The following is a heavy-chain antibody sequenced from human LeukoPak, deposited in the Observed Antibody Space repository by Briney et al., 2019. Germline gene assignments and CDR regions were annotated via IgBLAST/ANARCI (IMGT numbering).Heavy chain of an antibody. CDR2: INPNSGGT. V-gene: IGHV1-2*02. CDR1: GYTFTGYY. J-gene: IGHJ4*02. D-gene: IGHD6-6*01. CDR3: APSSSDDLFGY. Sequence: ASVKVSCKASGYTFTGYYMHWVRQAPGQGLEWMGWINPNSGGTNNAQKFQGRVTMTRDTSISTAYMELSRLRSDDTAVYYCAPSSSDDLFGYWGQGTLVTVSS.